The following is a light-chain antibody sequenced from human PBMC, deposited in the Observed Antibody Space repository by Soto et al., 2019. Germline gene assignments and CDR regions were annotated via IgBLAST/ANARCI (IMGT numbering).Light chain of an antibody. J-gene: IGKJ1*01. V-gene: IGKV3-11*01. Sequence: EIVLTQSPATLSLSPGERATLSCRASQSVSSYLAWYQQKPGQAPRLLIYDASNRATGIPARFSGSGSGTDFTLTMSSLEPEDFAVYYCQQRSNWPWTFGKGTKVEIK. CDR2: DAS. CDR3: QQRSNWPWT. CDR1: QSVSSY.